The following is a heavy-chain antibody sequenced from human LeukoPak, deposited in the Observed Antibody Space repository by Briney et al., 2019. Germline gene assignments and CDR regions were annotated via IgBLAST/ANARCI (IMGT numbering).Heavy chain of an antibody. J-gene: IGHJ3*02. CDR1: GGSISSGSYS. CDR2: IYISGST. Sequence: SETLSLTCTVSGGSISSGSYSWSWIRQPAGKGLEWIGRIYISGSTNYNASLKSRVTISIDTSKNQLSLKLSSVTAADTAVYYCAREPHSSGSYSGDAFDIWGQGTMVTVSS. V-gene: IGHV4-61*02. D-gene: IGHD1-26*01. CDR3: AREPHSSGSYSGDAFDI.